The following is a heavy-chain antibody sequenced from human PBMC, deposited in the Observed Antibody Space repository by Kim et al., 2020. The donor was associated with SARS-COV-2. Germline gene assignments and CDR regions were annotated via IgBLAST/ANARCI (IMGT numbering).Heavy chain of an antibody. J-gene: IGHJ4*02. CDR1: GGSISSDDYY. V-gene: IGHV4-30-4*01. CDR3: ARVLGYCSSTSCHIDY. CDR2: IDYSGST. D-gene: IGHD2-2*01. Sequence: SETLSLTCTVSGGSISSDDYYWSWIRQPPGTGLEWIGYIDYSGSTYYNPSLKSRVTISVDTSKNQFSLKLNSVTAADTAVYYCARVLGYCSSTSCHIDYWGQGTLVTVSS.